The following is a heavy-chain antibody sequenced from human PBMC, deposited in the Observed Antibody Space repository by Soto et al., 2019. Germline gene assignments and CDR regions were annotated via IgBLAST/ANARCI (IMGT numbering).Heavy chain of an antibody. CDR2: IIPIFGTA. CDR1: GYIFTDYY. Sequence: SVKVSCKASGYIFTDYYMHWVRQAPGKGLEWVGGIIPIFGTANYAQKFQGRVTITADESTSTAYMELSSLRSEDTAVYYCARSENYDFWSGGMDVWGQGTTVTVS. CDR3: ARSENYDFWSGGMDV. V-gene: IGHV1-69*13. D-gene: IGHD3-3*01. J-gene: IGHJ6*02.